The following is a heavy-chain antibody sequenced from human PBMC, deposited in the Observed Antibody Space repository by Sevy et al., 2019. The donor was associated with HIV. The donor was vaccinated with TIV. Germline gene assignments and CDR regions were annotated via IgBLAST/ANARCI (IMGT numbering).Heavy chain of an antibody. CDR3: AYIPAAGTGGSAFDI. J-gene: IGHJ3*02. CDR2: ISGSGIRI. CDR1: GFTFSNYA. Sequence: GGSLRLSCAASGFTFSNYAMSWVRQAPGKGLEWVSGISGSGIRIYYADSVKGRFTISRDNSKNTLYLQMSSLRCEDTAVYYCAYIPAAGTGGSAFDIWGQGTMVTVSS. D-gene: IGHD6-13*01. V-gene: IGHV3-23*01.